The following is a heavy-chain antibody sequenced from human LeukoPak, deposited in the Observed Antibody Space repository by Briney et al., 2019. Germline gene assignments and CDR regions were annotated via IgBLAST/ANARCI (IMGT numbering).Heavy chain of an antibody. CDR2: ISGSGGST. V-gene: IGHV3-23*01. Sequence: GGSLGLSCAASGFTFRNYAMSWVRQAPGKGLEWVSAISGSGGSTYYADSVKGRFTISRDNSKNTLYLQMNSLRAEDTAVYYCAKAPDVMTTVTSDYWGQGTLVTVSS. J-gene: IGHJ4*02. CDR1: GFTFRNYA. CDR3: AKAPDVMTTVTSDY. D-gene: IGHD4-11*01.